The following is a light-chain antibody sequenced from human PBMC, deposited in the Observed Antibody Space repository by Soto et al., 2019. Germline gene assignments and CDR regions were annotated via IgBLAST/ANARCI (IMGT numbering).Light chain of an antibody. CDR3: SSYTSSRV. J-gene: IGLJ2*01. CDR1: SSDVGGYNY. V-gene: IGLV2-14*01. Sequence: QSALTRPASVSGSPGQSITISCTGTSSDVGGYNYVSWYQQHPGKAPKLMIYDVSNRPSGVSNRFSGSKSGNTASLTISGLQAEDEADYYCSSYTSSRVFGGGTKVTVL. CDR2: DVS.